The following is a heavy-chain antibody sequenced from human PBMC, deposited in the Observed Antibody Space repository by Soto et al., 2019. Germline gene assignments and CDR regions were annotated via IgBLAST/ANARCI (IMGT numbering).Heavy chain of an antibody. V-gene: IGHV3-53*01. CDR1: GFIVRSHS. Sequence: PGGSLRLSCAASGFIVRSHSMSWVRQAPGKGLEWVSVIYIGGATYFADSVRGRFSISRHNSRSIVYLHMNRLRVEDKAIYYCARGGDRYDSSGNYYPYCFDYWGQGALVTVSS. CDR3: ARGGDRYDSSGNYYPYCFDY. J-gene: IGHJ4*02. D-gene: IGHD3-22*01. CDR2: IYIGGAT.